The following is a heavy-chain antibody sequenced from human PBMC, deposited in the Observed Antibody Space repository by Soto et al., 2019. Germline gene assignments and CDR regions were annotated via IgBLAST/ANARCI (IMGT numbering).Heavy chain of an antibody. CDR1: GFTFSRYW. J-gene: IGHJ4*02. D-gene: IGHD2-15*01. V-gene: IGHV3-74*01. CDR2: ITSDGSST. Sequence: TGGSLRLSCAASGFTFSRYWMHWVRQTPGKGLVWVSRITSDGSSTTYADSVKGRFTISRDNAKSTLYLQMNSLRAEDTAVYYCARDFGRSGGSGFDYWGLGTLVTVSS. CDR3: ARDFGRSGGSGFDY.